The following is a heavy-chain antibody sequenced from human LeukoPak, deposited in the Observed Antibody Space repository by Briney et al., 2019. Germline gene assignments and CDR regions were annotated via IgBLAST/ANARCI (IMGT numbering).Heavy chain of an antibody. CDR3: AKEMGYYDSSGYYDY. V-gene: IGHV3-9*01. CDR2: ISWNSGSI. J-gene: IGHJ4*02. CDR1: GFTFDDYA. D-gene: IGHD3-22*01. Sequence: SLRLSCAASGFTFDDYAMHWVRQAPGKGLEWVSGISWNSGSIGYADSVKGRFTISRDNAKNSLYLQMNSLRAEDTALYYCAKEMGYYDSSGYYDYWGQGTLVTVSS.